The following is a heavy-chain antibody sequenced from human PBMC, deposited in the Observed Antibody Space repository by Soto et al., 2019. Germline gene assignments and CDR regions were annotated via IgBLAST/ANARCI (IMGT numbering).Heavy chain of an antibody. CDR2: TSYDESKK. Sequence: QVQLVESGGGVVQPGTSLRLSCAASGFTFSAYGMHWVRQAPGKGLEWVAATSYDESKKYYGDSVKGRFTISRDNSKNTLYLQMNSLRVEDTAIYYCAKPGRDHGDSPNDYWGQGTLVTVSS. CDR3: AKPGRDHGDSPNDY. D-gene: IGHD4-17*01. V-gene: IGHV3-30*18. CDR1: GFTFSAYG. J-gene: IGHJ4*02.